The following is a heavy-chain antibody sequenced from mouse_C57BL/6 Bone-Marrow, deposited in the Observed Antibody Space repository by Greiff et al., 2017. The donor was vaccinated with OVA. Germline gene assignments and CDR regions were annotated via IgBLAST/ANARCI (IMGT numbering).Heavy chain of an antibody. CDR3: VTGTFAY. CDR1: GFSFNTYA. CDR2: IRSKSNNYAT. D-gene: IGHD4-1*01. Sequence: EVKLPESGGGLVQPKGSLKLSCAASGFSFNTYAMNWVRQAPGKGLEWVARIRSKSNNYATYYADSVKDRFTISRDDSESMLYLQMNNLKTEDTAMYYCVTGTFAYWGQGTLVTVSA. V-gene: IGHV10-1*01. J-gene: IGHJ3*01.